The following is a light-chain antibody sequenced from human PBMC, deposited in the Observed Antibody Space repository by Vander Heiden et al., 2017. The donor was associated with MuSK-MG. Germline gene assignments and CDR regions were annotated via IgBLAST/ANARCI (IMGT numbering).Light chain of an antibody. CDR3: QQYDTWPYT. Sequence: EIVLTQFPATLSVSPGERVTLSCRARQIISSDLAWYQQRPGQAPRLLISGAATRATCVPARFSGSGSGTYFTLPISSLQSEDFAVYYCQQYDTWPYTFGQETKLEIQ. J-gene: IGKJ2*01. V-gene: IGKV3D-15*01. CDR1: QIISSD. CDR2: GAA.